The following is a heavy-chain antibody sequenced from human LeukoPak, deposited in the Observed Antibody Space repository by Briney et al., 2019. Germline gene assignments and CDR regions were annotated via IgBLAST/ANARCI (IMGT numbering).Heavy chain of an antibody. V-gene: IGHV1-18*01. Sequence: ASVKVSCKASGYTFTSYGISWVLQAPGHGLEWMGWISAYNGNTNYAQKLQGRVTMTTDTSTSTAYMELRSLRSDDTAVYYCARVNPPGITMIVDYWGQGTLVTVSS. CDR1: GYTFTSYG. CDR3: ARVNPPGITMIVDY. J-gene: IGHJ4*02. D-gene: IGHD3-22*01. CDR2: ISAYNGNT.